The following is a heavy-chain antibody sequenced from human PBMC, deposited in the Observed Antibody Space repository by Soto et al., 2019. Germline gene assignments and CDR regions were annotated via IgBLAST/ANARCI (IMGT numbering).Heavy chain of an antibody. Sequence: GASVKVSCKASGATYSTSAINWVRQAPGQGLEWMGGINPILGTPDYAHKFQGRVTITADESTSTVYMELGSLRSEDTALYFCARGGVDVVATSAFDYWGQGTLVTVSS. D-gene: IGHD5-12*01. CDR3: ARGGVDVVATSAFDY. V-gene: IGHV1-69*13. CDR1: GATYSTSA. CDR2: INPILGTP. J-gene: IGHJ4*02.